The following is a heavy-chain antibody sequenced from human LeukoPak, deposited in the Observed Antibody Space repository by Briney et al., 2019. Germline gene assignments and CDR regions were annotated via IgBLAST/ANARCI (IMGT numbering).Heavy chain of an antibody. CDR1: GGSISSYY. Sequence: SSETLSLTCTVSGGSISSYYWSWIRQPPGKGLEWIGYIYYSGSTNYNPSLKSRVTISMNTSKNQFSLKLSSVTAADTAVYYCARQLGEEIYGSGSYSEWFDPWGQGTLVTVSS. V-gene: IGHV4-59*01. D-gene: IGHD3-10*01. J-gene: IGHJ5*02. CDR3: ARQLGEEIYGSGSYSEWFDP. CDR2: IYYSGST.